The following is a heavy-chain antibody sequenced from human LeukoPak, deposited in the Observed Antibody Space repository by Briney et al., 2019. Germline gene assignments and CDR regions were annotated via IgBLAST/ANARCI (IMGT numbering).Heavy chain of an antibody. V-gene: IGHV3-23*01. CDR1: GFSLSIYA. J-gene: IGHJ4*02. Sequence: PGGALRLSCAASGFSLSIYAMSWVRQAPGEGLEWVSGIVGSGGSTFYADSVKGRFTFSRDNSKNTLYLQMNSLRAEDTAIYYCTKDLLQGDGYWDIDYWGQGTLVTVSS. CDR2: IVGSGGST. CDR3: TKDLLQGDGYWDIDY. D-gene: IGHD5-24*01.